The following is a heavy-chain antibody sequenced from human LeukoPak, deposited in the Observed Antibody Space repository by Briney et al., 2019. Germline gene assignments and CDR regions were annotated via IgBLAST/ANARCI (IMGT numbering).Heavy chain of an antibody. CDR3: ARAPTKLAINKYYFDY. Sequence: ASLKVSCKASGYTFTSYYMHWVRQAPGQGLEWMGIINPSGGSTSYAQKFQGRVTMTRDTSTSTVYMELSSLRSEDTAVYYCARAPTKLAINKYYFDYWGQGTLVTVSS. J-gene: IGHJ4*02. CDR2: INPSGGST. V-gene: IGHV1-46*01. D-gene: IGHD1-1*01. CDR1: GYTFTSYY.